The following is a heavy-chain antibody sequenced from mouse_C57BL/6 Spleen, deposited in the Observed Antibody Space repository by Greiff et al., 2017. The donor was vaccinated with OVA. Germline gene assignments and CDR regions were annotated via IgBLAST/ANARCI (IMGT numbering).Heavy chain of an antibody. V-gene: IGHV5-4*01. J-gene: IGHJ4*01. CDR3: ARAKLTGTLYYAMDY. Sequence: EVHLVESGGGLVKPGGSLKLSCAASGFTFSSYAMSWVRQTPEKRLEWVATISDGGSYTYYPDNVKGRFTISRDNAKNNLYLQMSHLKSEDTAMYYCARAKLTGTLYYAMDYWGQGTSVTVSS. CDR2: ISDGGSYT. D-gene: IGHD4-1*01. CDR1: GFTFSSYA.